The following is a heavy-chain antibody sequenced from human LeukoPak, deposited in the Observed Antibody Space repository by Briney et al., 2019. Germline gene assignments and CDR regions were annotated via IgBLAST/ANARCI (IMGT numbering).Heavy chain of an antibody. CDR2: TSSRSYT. V-gene: IGHV3-11*06. Sequence: GGSLRLSCVASGFTFSDYYMSWIRQAPGKGLEWVSYTSSRSYTNYADSVKGRFTISRDNGKNSLYLQMNSLRAEDTAVYYCAKDGAADDFWSGYYVDQWGQGTLVTVSS. J-gene: IGHJ4*02. CDR3: AKDGAADDFWSGYYVDQ. CDR1: GFTFSDYY. D-gene: IGHD3-3*01.